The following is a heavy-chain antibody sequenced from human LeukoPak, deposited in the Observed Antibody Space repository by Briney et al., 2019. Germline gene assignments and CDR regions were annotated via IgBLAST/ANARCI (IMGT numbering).Heavy chain of an antibody. J-gene: IGHJ4*02. CDR3: ARDRGSGGGFDY. D-gene: IGHD3-16*01. V-gene: IGHV4-59*01. Sequence: SETLSLTCTVSGGSINNYYWSWIGQPPGKGLEWIAYIYYTGITNYNPSLKSRVTISVDTSQNQFSLKLSSVIAADTAVYYCARDRGSGGGFDYWGQGTLVSASS. CDR2: IYYTGIT. CDR1: GGSINNYY.